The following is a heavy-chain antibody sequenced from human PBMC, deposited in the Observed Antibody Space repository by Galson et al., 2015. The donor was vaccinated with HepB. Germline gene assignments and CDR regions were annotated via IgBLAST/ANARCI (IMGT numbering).Heavy chain of an antibody. J-gene: IGHJ4*02. CDR3: ARGGTAMVTVEY. Sequence: SLRLSCAASGFTFSSYAMYWVRQAPGKGLEYVSAISSNGGSTYYANSVKGRFTVSRDNSRNTLYLQMGSLRAEDMAVYYCARGGTAMVTVEYWGQGTLVTVSS. CDR1: GFTFSSYA. V-gene: IGHV3-64*01. CDR2: ISSNGGST. D-gene: IGHD5-18*01.